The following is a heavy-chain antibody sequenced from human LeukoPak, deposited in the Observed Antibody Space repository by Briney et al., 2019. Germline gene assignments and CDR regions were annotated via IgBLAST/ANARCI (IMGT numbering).Heavy chain of an antibody. J-gene: IGHJ6*04. V-gene: IGHV1-18*04. CDR2: ISAYNGNT. CDR3: ARDPGPYYYVSGSDV. D-gene: IGHD3-10*01. CDR1: GYTFTSYG. Sequence: GASVKVSCKASGYTFTSYGISWVRQAPGQGLEWMGWISAYNGNTNYAQKLQGRVTMTTDTSTSTAYMELRSLRSDDTAVYYCARDPGPYYYVSGSDVWGKGTTVTVSS.